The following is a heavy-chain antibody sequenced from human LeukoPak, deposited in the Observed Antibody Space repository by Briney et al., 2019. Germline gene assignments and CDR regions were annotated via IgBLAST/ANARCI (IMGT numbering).Heavy chain of an antibody. CDR1: GFTFNIYA. Sequence: PGGSLRLSCAASGFTFNIYAMNWARQAPGKGLEWVAAISGSGVSTRDADSVKGRFTISRDNSKNTLYLQMSSLRAEDTAVYYCAKDHMSSPVTYGYSFDSWGQGTLVTVSS. J-gene: IGHJ4*02. CDR3: AKDHMSSPVTYGYSFDS. CDR2: ISGSGVST. V-gene: IGHV3-23*01. D-gene: IGHD5-18*01.